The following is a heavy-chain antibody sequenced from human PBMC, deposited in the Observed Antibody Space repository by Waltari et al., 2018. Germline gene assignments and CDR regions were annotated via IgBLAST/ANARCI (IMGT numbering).Heavy chain of an antibody. CDR3: ARIPYYYDKAPLDS. Sequence: QVQLLQSGAELKKPGSSVKLSCQASGGTFSTYGISWVRQAPGPRLEWMGKIIPFVGSPDYAEKFQGRITITADKSTTTTYLELSSLRSDDTAVYYCARIPYYYDKAPLDSWGQGTLVTVSP. CDR2: IIPFVGSP. D-gene: IGHD3-22*01. J-gene: IGHJ4*02. V-gene: IGHV1-69*06. CDR1: GGTFSTYG.